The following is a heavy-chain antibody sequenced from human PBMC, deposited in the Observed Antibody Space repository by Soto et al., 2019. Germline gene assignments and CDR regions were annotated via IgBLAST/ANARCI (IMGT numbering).Heavy chain of an antibody. J-gene: IGHJ4*02. D-gene: IGHD4-17*01. CDR1: GGSISSSNW. V-gene: IGHV4-4*02. CDR3: ASNFGVGDYGDFDY. CDR2: IYHSGST. Sequence: SETLSLTCAVSGGSISSSNWWSWVRQPPGKGLEWIGEIYHSGSTNYNPSLKSRVTISVDKSKNQFSLKLSSVTAADTAVYYCASNFGVGDYGDFDYWGQGTLVTVSS.